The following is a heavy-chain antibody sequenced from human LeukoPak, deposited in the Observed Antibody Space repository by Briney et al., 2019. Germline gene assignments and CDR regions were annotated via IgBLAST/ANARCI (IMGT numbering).Heavy chain of an antibody. D-gene: IGHD2-21*02. V-gene: IGHV4-34*01. J-gene: IGHJ5*02. CDR2: INHSGST. Sequence: SETLSLTCAVYGGSLSGYYWSWIRQPPGKGLEWIGEINHSGSTNYNPSLKSRVTISVDTSKNQFSLKLSSVTAADTAVYYCARCRKVTGGPYNWFDPWGQGTLVTVSS. CDR3: ARCRKVTGGPYNWFDP. CDR1: GGSLSGYY.